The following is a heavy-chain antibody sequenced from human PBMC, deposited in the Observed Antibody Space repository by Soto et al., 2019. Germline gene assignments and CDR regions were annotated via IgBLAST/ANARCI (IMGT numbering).Heavy chain of an antibody. CDR1: GYTLTNYG. D-gene: IGHD3-10*01. Sequence: QVQLVQSGGEVKKPGASVKVSCKASGYTLTNYGISWVRQAPGQGLEWMGWISTYSGETNLAHKGKTRFTMTTDTSTSTVYMELRSLRSDDTAVYYCARYYLPSGSSFIDVFDVRCLGTVVTVSS. J-gene: IGHJ3*01. CDR3: ARYYLPSGSSFIDVFDV. V-gene: IGHV1-18*01. CDR2: ISTYSGET.